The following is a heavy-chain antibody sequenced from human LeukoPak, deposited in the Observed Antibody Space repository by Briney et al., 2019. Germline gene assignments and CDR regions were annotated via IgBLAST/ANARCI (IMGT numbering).Heavy chain of an antibody. CDR1: VYTFTMYD. CDR3: ARGAWYGY. CDR2: MNHNNGNT. J-gene: IGHJ4*02. D-gene: IGHD6-13*01. Sequence: ASVRVSCKPSVYTFTMYDINWVRQATGQGLEWMGWMNHNNGNTGYTPKVQGRVTMTRNTSITIAYMELSSLRSEDTAVYYCARGAWYGYWGQGTLVTASS. V-gene: IGHV1-8*01.